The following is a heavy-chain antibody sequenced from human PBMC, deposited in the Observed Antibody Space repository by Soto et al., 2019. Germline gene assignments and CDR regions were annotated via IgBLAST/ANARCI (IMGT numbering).Heavy chain of an antibody. CDR2: INPNSGGT. J-gene: IGHJ1*01. Sequence: ASVKVSCKASGYTFTVCYMHWVRQAPGQGLEWMGWINPNSGGTNYAQKFQGWVTMTRDTSISTAYMELSRLRSDDTAVYYCARGEGASPAEYFQHWGQGTLVTVSS. D-gene: IGHD1-26*01. CDR1: GYTFTVCY. CDR3: ARGEGASPAEYFQH. V-gene: IGHV1-2*04.